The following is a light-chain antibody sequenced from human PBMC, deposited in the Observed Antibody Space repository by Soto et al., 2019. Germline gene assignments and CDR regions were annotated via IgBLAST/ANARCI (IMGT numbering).Light chain of an antibody. CDR3: QQRST. Sequence: EIVLTQSPATLSLSPGERVTLSCRASQSVSSYLAWYQQKPGQAPRLLIYDASNRATGIPARFSGSGSGTDFTLTISSLEPEDFAVYYCQQRSTFGQGTKVEIK. V-gene: IGKV3-11*01. CDR2: DAS. J-gene: IGKJ1*01. CDR1: QSVSSY.